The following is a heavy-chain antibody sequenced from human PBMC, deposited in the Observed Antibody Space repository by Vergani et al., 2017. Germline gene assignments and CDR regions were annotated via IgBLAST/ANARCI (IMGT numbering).Heavy chain of an antibody. CDR2: IYYSGST. CDR1: GGSISSYY. J-gene: IGHJ4*02. V-gene: IGHV4-59*01. Sequence: QVQLQESGPGLVKPSETLSLTCTVSGGSISSYYWSWIRQPPGKGLEWVGYIYYSGSTNYNPSLKSRVTISVDTSKNQFSLKLSSVTAADTAVYYFARDRRWEHGVDYWGQGTLVTVSS. CDR3: ARDRRWEHGVDY. D-gene: IGHD4-23*01.